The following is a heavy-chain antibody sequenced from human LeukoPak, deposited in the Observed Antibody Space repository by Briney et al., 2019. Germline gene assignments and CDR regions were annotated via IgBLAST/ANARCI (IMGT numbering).Heavy chain of an antibody. J-gene: IGHJ4*02. V-gene: IGHV3-64D*06. Sequence: GGSLRLSCSASGITFSSHAMHWVRQAPGKGLEYVSAISDNGGMTFYADSVKGRFTISRDNSKNTLYLQMSNLRGEDTAVYYCYVSGWTEDIDNWGQGTLVTVSS. CDR3: YVSGWTEDIDN. CDR1: GITFSSHA. D-gene: IGHD6-19*01. CDR2: ISDNGGMT.